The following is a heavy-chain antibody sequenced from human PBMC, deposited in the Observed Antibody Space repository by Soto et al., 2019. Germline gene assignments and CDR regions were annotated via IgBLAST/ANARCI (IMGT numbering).Heavy chain of an antibody. J-gene: IGHJ4*02. CDR2: ISCDGSNK. CDR1: GFTFGSYA. D-gene: IGHD6-19*01. CDR3: ARVHGGSGWTLNY. Sequence: QVQLVESGGGVVQPGRSLRLSCAASGFTFGSYAMHWVRQAPGKGLEWVAVISCDGSNKYYADSVKGRFTISRDNSKNTLYQQMNTLRAEDKAVYYCARVHGGSGWTLNYWGQVTLVTVSS. V-gene: IGHV3-30-3*01.